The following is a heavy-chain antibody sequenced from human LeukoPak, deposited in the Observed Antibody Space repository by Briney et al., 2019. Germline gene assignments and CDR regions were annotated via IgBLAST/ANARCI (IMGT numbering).Heavy chain of an antibody. CDR3: ARGAQQWNYYYYYMDV. D-gene: IGHD6-19*01. J-gene: IGHJ6*03. CDR1: GGSFSGYY. Sequence: PSETLSLTCAVYGGSFSGYYWSWIRQPPGKGLEWIGEINHSGSTNYNPSLKSRVTISVDTPKKQFSLKLRSVTAADTAVFYCARGAQQWNYYYYYMDVWGNGTTVTVSS. V-gene: IGHV4-34*01. CDR2: INHSGST.